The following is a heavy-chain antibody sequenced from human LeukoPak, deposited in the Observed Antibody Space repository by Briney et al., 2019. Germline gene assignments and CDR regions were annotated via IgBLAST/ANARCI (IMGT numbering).Heavy chain of an antibody. CDR1: GFTFSSYA. Sequence: PGGSLRLSCAASGFTFSSYAMHWVRQAPGKGLEWVAVISYDGSNKYYADSVKGRFTISRDNSKNTPYLQMNSLRPDDTAVYYCAREPQYWGQGTLITVSS. J-gene: IGHJ4*02. CDR3: AREPQY. CDR2: ISYDGSNK. V-gene: IGHV3-30-3*01.